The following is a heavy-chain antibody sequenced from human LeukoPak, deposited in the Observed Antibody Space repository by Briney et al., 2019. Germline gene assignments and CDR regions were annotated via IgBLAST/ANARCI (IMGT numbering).Heavy chain of an antibody. CDR3: ARDCNTMVRGVIMDWFDP. CDR2: ISAYNGNT. V-gene: IGHV1-18*01. J-gene: IGHJ5*02. D-gene: IGHD3-10*01. Sequence: ASVKVSCKASGYTFTSYGISWVRQAPGQGLEWMGWISAYNGNTNYAQKLQGRVTMTTDTSTSTAYMELRSLRSDDTAVYYCARDCNTMVRGVIMDWFDPWGQGTLVTVSS. CDR1: GYTFTSYG.